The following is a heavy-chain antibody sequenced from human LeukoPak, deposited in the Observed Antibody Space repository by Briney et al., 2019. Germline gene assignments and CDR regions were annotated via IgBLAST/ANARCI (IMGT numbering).Heavy chain of an antibody. Sequence: GGSLRLSCAASGFTFSSYSMNWVRQAPGKGLEWVSSISTSSSYIYYADSVKGRFTISRGNAKNSLYLQMNSLRAEDTAVYYCAMSPYSSSWYVSYWGQGTLVTVSS. V-gene: IGHV3-21*01. J-gene: IGHJ4*02. CDR1: GFTFSSYS. D-gene: IGHD6-13*01. CDR2: ISTSSSYI. CDR3: AMSPYSSSWYVSY.